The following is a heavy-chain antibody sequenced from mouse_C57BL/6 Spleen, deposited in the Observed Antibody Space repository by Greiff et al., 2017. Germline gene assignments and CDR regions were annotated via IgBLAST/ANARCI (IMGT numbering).Heavy chain of an antibody. D-gene: IGHD1-1*01. V-gene: IGHV1-64*01. J-gene: IGHJ1*03. CDR1: GYTFTSYW. Sequence: QVQLQQPGAELVKPGASVKLSCKASGYTFTSYWMHWVKQRPGPGLEWIGMIHPNSGSTNYNEKFKSKATLTVDKSSSTAYMQLSSLTSVDSAVYYCARSITTVVESYWYFDVWGTGTTVTVSS. CDR3: ARSITTVVESYWYFDV. CDR2: IHPNSGST.